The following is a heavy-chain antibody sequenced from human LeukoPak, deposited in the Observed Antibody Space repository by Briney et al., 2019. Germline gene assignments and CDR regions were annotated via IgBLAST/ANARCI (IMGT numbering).Heavy chain of an antibody. CDR2: IYSGGST. Sequence: QAGGSLRLSCTVSEFTVSIYSMSWVHQAPGKGLEWVSFIYSGGSTHYSDSVKGRFNISRDNSKNTLYLQMNSLRAEDTAVYYCARRAGAYSHPYDYWGQGTLVTVSS. J-gene: IGHJ4*02. D-gene: IGHD4/OR15-4a*01. CDR1: EFTVSIYS. V-gene: IGHV3-53*01. CDR3: ARRAGAYSHPYDY.